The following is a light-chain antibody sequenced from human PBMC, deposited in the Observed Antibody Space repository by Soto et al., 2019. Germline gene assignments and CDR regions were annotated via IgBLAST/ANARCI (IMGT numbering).Light chain of an antibody. CDR1: QSISSY. J-gene: IGKJ1*01. CDR2: EAS. Sequence: ILLTQSPSTLSSSTGDRATLSCRISQSISSYLAWYQQKPGQAPKLLIYEASSLASGIPARFSGSGSGTDFTLTISGLQPEDVAIYYCQVYNTFPWTFGQGTKVDIK. V-gene: IGKV3-20*02. CDR3: QVYNTFPWT.